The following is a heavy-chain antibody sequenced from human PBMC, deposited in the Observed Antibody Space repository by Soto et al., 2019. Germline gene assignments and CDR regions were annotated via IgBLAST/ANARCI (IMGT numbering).Heavy chain of an antibody. CDR1: GFSFSIYW. CDR3: AREISAISTIFGVAYYYYYMDV. Sequence: GGSLRLSCAPSGFSFSIYWMSWVRQAPGKGLEWVANIKQDGSEKYYADSLKGRFTISRDNAKNSLYLEMNSLRAEDTAVYYCAREISAISTIFGVAYYYYYMDVWGKGTTVTVSS. J-gene: IGHJ6*03. V-gene: IGHV3-7*01. D-gene: IGHD3-3*01. CDR2: IKQDGSEK.